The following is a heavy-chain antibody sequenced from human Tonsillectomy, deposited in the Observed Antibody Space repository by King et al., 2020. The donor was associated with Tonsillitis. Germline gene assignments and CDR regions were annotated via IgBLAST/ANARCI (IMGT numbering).Heavy chain of an antibody. CDR1: GFTFSNYW. V-gene: IGHV3-7*03. J-gene: IGHJ6*02. CDR2: INQDGSEK. Sequence: VQLVESGGGLVQPGGSLSLSCAASGFTFSNYWMTWVRQAPGKGLEWVANINQDGSEKHFVDSVRGRFTISRDNAENSLYLQLNSLRAEDTAVYYCARGDRGAAGHLYDYYGMDVWGQGTTVTVSS. CDR3: ARGDRGAAGHLYDYYGMDV. D-gene: IGHD6-13*01.